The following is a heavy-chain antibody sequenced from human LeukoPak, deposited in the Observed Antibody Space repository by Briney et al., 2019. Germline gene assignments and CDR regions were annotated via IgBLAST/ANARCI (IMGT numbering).Heavy chain of an antibody. V-gene: IGHV3-11*04. CDR3: ARAETTVTSPHWFDP. Sequence: PGGSLRLSCAASGFTFSDYYMNWIRQAPGKGLEWVSYISGSSSYIYYADSVKGRFTISRDNAKNSLYLQMNSLRAEDTAVYYCARAETTVTSPHWFDPWGQGTLVTVSS. D-gene: IGHD4-17*01. CDR1: GFTFSDYY. J-gene: IGHJ5*02. CDR2: ISGSSSYI.